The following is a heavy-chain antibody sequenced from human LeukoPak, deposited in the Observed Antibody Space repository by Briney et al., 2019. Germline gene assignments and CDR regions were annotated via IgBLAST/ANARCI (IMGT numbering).Heavy chain of an antibody. Sequence: GSSVKVSCKASGGTFSSYAISWVRQAPGQGLEWMGGIIPIFGTANYAQKFQGRVTITADESTSTAYMELSSLRSEDTAVYYCARANYYGSGSYYNQEPINYWGQGTLVTVSS. CDR3: ARANYYGSGSYYNQEPINY. CDR2: IIPIFGTA. J-gene: IGHJ4*02. CDR1: GGTFSSYA. D-gene: IGHD3-10*01. V-gene: IGHV1-69*01.